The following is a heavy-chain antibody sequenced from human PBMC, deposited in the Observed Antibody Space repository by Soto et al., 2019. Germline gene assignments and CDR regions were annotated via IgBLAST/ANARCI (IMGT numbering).Heavy chain of an antibody. CDR1: GDSVSSNSAA. CDR2: TYYRSKWYN. J-gene: IGHJ6*02. V-gene: IGHV6-1*01. CDR3: ASCYYYYYGMDV. Sequence: SQTLSLTCVISGDSVSSNSAAWNWIRQSPSRGLEWLGRTYYRSKWYNDYAVSVKSRITINPDTSKNQFSLQLNPVPPEDTAVYYGASCYYYYYGMDVWGQGTTVTVSS.